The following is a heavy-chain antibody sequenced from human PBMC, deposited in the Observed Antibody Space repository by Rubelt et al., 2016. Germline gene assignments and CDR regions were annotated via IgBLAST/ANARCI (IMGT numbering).Heavy chain of an antibody. CDR1: GGPINNYF. Sequence: QVRLQESGPRLVKPSETLSLTCTVSGGPINNYFWNWIRQPPGKGLEWIGYVYYIGTTMYNPSLKSRVTISVDTSKNQFSLKLSSVTAADTAVYYGARADSSYYPFDYWGQGTLVTVSS. J-gene: IGHJ4*02. D-gene: IGHD3-22*01. CDR3: ARADSSYYPFDY. CDR2: VYYIGTT. V-gene: IGHV4-59*01.